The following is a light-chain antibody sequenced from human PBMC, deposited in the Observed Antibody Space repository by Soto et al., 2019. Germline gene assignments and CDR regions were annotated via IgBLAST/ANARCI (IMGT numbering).Light chain of an antibody. J-gene: IGKJ5*01. V-gene: IGKV1-39*01. Sequence: IQMTKFPSSLSASVGDRVTITCRASQSISSYLNWYQHKPGKAPKVLIYAASSLQSGVPSRFSGSGSGTDFTLTIDSLQAEDFATYYCQQSYNTLITFGHGTLLAVK. CDR3: QQSYNTLIT. CDR1: QSISSY. CDR2: AAS.